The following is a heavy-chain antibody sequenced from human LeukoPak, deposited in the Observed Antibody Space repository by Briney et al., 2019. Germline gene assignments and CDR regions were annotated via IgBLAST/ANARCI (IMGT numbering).Heavy chain of an antibody. D-gene: IGHD7-27*01. CDR2: IRGSGSGM. Sequence: GGSLRLSCGASGFAFSDFSMNWVRQAPGKGLEWVANIRGSGSGMGRGNYYADSVQGRFTISRDNAMNSLYLQMNSLRAEDTAFYYCARDDNWGFDYWGQGALVTVSS. V-gene: IGHV3-21*05. J-gene: IGHJ4*02. CDR3: ARDDNWGFDY. CDR1: GFAFSDFS.